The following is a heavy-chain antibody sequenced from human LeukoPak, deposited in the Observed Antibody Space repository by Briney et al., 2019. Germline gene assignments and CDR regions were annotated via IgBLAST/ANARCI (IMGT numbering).Heavy chain of an antibody. Sequence: PSQTLSLTCTVSGGSINSGGSYWSWIRQHPGKGLEWIGCIYYSWSSYYNPSLKSRVTLSLDTSKNQFSLKLSSVTAVDTAVYYCARDNGDYRSIYYYMDVWGKGTTVTVSS. CDR3: ARDNGDYRSIYYYMDV. D-gene: IGHD4-11*01. CDR1: GGSINSGGSY. V-gene: IGHV4-31*03. CDR2: IYYSWSS. J-gene: IGHJ6*03.